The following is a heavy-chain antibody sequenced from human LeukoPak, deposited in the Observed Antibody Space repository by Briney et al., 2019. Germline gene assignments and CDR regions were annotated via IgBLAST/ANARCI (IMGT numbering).Heavy chain of an antibody. CDR1: GFTFSSYG. CDR2: ISYDGSNK. V-gene: IGHV3-30*18. CDR3: AKGLAAFPFDY. Sequence: GGSLRLSCAASGFTFSSYGMHWVRQAPGKGLEWVAVISYDGSNKYYADSVKGRFTISRDNSKNTLYLQMNSLRAEDTAVYYCAKGLAAFPFDYWGQGTLVTVSS. D-gene: IGHD6-6*01. J-gene: IGHJ4*02.